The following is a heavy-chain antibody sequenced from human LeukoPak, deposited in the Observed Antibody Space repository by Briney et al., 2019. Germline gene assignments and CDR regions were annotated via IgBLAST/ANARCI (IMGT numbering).Heavy chain of an antibody. CDR1: GGTFSSYA. J-gene: IGHJ6*03. Sequence: SVKVSCKASGGTFSSYAISWVRQAPGQGLEWMGGIIPIFGTANYAQKFQGRVTITTDESTSTAYMELSSLRSEDTAMYYCARDILTGSPVNYYYYMDVWGKGTTVTVSS. CDR2: IIPIFGTA. V-gene: IGHV1-69*05. CDR3: ARDILTGSPVNYYYYMDV. D-gene: IGHD3-9*01.